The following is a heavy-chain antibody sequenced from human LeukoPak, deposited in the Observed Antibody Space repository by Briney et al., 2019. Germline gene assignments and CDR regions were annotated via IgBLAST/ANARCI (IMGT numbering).Heavy chain of an antibody. CDR3: ARGVLDSSGYFSY. D-gene: IGHD3-22*01. CDR1: GSTFSNYA. V-gene: IGHV3-23*01. CDR2: ISGSGSST. Sequence: GGSLRLSCAASGSTFSNYAMTWVRQAPGKGLEWVSGISGSGSSTHYADSVKGRFTISRDNPKNTLYLQMNSLRAEDTAVYYCARGVLDSSGYFSYWGQGTLVTVSS. J-gene: IGHJ4*02.